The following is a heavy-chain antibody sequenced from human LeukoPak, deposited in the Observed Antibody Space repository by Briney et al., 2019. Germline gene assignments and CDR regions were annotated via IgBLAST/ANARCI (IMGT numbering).Heavy chain of an antibody. J-gene: IGHJ4*02. CDR3: AGHITMVRGVIIGEDY. CDR2: ISSSSSYI. Sequence: GGSLRLSCAASGFTFSSYSMNWVRQAPGKGLEWVSSISSSSSYIYYADSVKGRFTSSRDNAKNSLYLQMNSLRAEDTAVYYCAGHITMVRGVIIGEDYWGQGTLVTVSS. D-gene: IGHD3-10*01. V-gene: IGHV3-21*01. CDR1: GFTFSSYS.